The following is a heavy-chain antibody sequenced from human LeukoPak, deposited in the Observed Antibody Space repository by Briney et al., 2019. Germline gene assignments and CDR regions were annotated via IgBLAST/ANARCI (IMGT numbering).Heavy chain of an antibody. Sequence: GGSLRPSCAASGFTFDEYGMSWVRHAPGKGLEWVSGISGSGHSTYYADSVKGRFTISRENSKNTLYLQMNSLRAEDTAVYYCAKGKAVGDYWGQGTLVTVSS. D-gene: IGHD6-19*01. CDR2: ISGSGHST. V-gene: IGHV3-23*01. CDR1: GFTFDEYG. J-gene: IGHJ4*02. CDR3: AKGKAVGDY.